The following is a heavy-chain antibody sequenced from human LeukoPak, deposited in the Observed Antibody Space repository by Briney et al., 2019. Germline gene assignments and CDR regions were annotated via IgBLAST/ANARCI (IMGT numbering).Heavy chain of an antibody. CDR2: IYTSGST. CDR3: ARETRLRFLNDDAFDI. CDR1: GGSISSYY. J-gene: IGHJ3*02. V-gene: IGHV4-4*07. Sequence: SETLSLTCTVSGGSISSYYWSWIRQPAGKGLEWIGRIYTSGSTNYNPSLKSRVTMSVDTSKNQFSLKLSSVTAADTAVYYCARETRLRFLNDDAFDIWGQGTMVTVSS. D-gene: IGHD3-3*01.